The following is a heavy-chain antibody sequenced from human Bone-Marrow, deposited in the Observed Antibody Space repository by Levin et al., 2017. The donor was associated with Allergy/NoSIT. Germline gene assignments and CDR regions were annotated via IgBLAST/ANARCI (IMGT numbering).Heavy chain of an antibody. CDR3: ARDVALNTNYVAFDI. D-gene: IGHD1-7*01. CDR1: GGSIRGYY. CDR2: ISKSGST. V-gene: IGHV4-59*12. Sequence: SETLSLTCTVSGGSIRGYYRSWIRQPPGKGLEWIGYISKSGSTNYNPSLKGRVTISEDTSKSQFSLKLSSVTAADTAVYYCARDVALNTNYVAFDIWGQGTMVTVSS. J-gene: IGHJ3*02.